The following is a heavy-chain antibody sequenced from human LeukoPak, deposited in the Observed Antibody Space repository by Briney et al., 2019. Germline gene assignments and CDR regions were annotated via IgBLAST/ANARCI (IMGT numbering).Heavy chain of an antibody. V-gene: IGHV3-7*05. D-gene: IGHD1-7*01. J-gene: IGHJ4*02. Sequence: GGSLRLSCAASGFTFSIYWMSWVRQAPGKGLEWVANIKQDGSEKYYADSVKGRFTISRDNAKNSLYLQMNSLRAEDTAIYYCARYNWNYHSSGYWGQGTLVTVSS. CDR2: IKQDGSEK. CDR1: GFTFSIYW. CDR3: ARYNWNYHSSGY.